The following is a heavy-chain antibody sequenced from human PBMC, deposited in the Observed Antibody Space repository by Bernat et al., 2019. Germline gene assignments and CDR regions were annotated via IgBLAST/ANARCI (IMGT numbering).Heavy chain of an antibody. CDR1: GFTFSSYS. D-gene: IGHD3-22*01. CDR3: ARALDDSSGYYEGGY. Sequence: EVQLVESGGGLVQPGGSLRLSCAASGFTFSSYSMNWVRQAPGKGLEWVSYISSSSSTIYSADSVKGRFTISRDNAKNSLYLQMNSLRDEDTAVYYCARALDDSSGYYEGGYWGQGTLVTVSS. V-gene: IGHV3-48*02. J-gene: IGHJ4*02. CDR2: ISSSSSTI.